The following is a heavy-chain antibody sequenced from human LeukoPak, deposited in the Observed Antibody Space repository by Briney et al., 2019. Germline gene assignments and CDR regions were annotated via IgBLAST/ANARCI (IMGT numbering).Heavy chain of an antibody. CDR3: TAVSLLRGYDVLTFYSYLNYFDF. Sequence: ASVKVSCKVSGYSFNDLSVHWVRQAPGKGLQWMGGYDPEYGDTIYAQNFQGRLTMTEDTSTATAFMEVSSLRSEDTAVYYCTAVSLLRGYDVLTFYSYLNYFDFWGQGTLVTVSS. CDR1: GYSFNDLS. J-gene: IGHJ4*02. CDR2: YDPEYGDT. V-gene: IGHV1-24*01. D-gene: IGHD3-9*01.